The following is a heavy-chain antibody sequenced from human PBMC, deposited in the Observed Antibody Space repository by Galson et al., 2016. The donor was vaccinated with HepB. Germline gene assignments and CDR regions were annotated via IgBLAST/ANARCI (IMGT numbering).Heavy chain of an antibody. CDR3: ATSLGSLQFDY. J-gene: IGHJ4*02. V-gene: IGHV1-46*01. Sequence: SVKVSCKASGNSFSTSYMFWVRQAPGQGLEWMGIINPNGDRITYAQRFQGRLTVTRDTSTSTLYMDLSSLRSEDTAVYYCATSLGSLQFDYWGQGTQVTVSS. CDR2: INPNGDRI. D-gene: IGHD5-24*01. CDR1: GNSFSTSY.